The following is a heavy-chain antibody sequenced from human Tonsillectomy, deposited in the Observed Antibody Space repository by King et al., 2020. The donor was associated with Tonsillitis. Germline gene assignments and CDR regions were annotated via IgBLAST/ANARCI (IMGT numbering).Heavy chain of an antibody. CDR2: ISYDGSNK. D-gene: IGHD3-16*01. V-gene: IGHV3-30*18. J-gene: IGHJ4*02. CDR1: GFTFSSYG. Sequence: VQLVESGGGVVQPGRSLRLSCAASGFTFSSYGMHWVRQAPGKGLEWVAVISYDGSNKYYADSVKGRFTISRDNSKNTVYLQMNSLRAEDTAVYYCAKGSDYGDYWGQGTLLTVSS. CDR3: AKGSDYGDY.